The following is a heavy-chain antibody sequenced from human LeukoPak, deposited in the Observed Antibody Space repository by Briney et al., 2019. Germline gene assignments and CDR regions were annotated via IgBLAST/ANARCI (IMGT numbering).Heavy chain of an antibody. CDR1: GGSISSGTYY. CDR2: IYASGDT. V-gene: IGHV4-61*02. CDR3: ASSPTRNTNFRH. Sequence: SETLSLTCTVSGGSISSGTYYWSWIRQPAGKGLEWIGRIYASGDTNYSPSLKSRVTISLDTSKNQFSLILTSVTAADSAVYFCASSPTRNTNFRHWGQGTLVTVSS. J-gene: IGHJ1*01. D-gene: IGHD1-14*01.